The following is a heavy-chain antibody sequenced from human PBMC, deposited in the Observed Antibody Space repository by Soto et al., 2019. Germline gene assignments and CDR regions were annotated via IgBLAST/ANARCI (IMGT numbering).Heavy chain of an antibody. V-gene: IGHV1-3*01. CDR3: ARRFDSSGHVAPGENVFDY. Sequence: GASVKVSCKASGYTFTSYAMHWVRQAPGQRLEWMGWINAGNGNTKYSQKFQGRVTITRDTSASTAYMELSSLRSEDTAVYYCARRFDSSGHVAPGENVFDYWGQGTLVTVSS. CDR1: GYTFTSYA. J-gene: IGHJ4*02. CDR2: INAGNGNT. D-gene: IGHD3-22*01.